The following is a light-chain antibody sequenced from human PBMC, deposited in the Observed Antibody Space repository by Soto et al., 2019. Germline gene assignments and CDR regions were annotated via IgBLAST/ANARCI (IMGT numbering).Light chain of an antibody. J-gene: IGKJ1*01. CDR1: RGINNF. CDR2: PAS. V-gene: IGKV1-27*01. Sequence: DIQMTQSPSSLSASVGDRVTITCRASRGINNFLAWYQQKPGRVPQLLIYPASTLQSGVPSRFSGSGSGTDFTLTIGSLQPEDVATYYCQRYNTVPPWEFGQGTTVEIK. CDR3: QRYNTVPPWE.